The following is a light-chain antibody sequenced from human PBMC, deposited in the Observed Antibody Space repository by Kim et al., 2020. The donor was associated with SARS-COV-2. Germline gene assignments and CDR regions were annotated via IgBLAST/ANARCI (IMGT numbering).Light chain of an antibody. J-gene: IGLJ1*01. Sequence: SYELTQPPSVSVAPGKTARITCGGNNIGSKSVHWYQQKPGQAPVLVIYYDSDRPSGIPERFSGSNSGNTATLTISRVAAGDEADYYCQVWDSSSDHYVFG. CDR1: NIGSKS. CDR3: QVWDSSSDHYV. V-gene: IGLV3-21*04. CDR2: YDS.